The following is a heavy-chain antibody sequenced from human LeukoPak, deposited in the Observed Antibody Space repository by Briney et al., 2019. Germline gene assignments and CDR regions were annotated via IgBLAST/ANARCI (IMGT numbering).Heavy chain of an antibody. CDR1: GFSISSGYF. Sequence: SETLSLTRAVSGFSISSGYFWGCIRRPPGKGLEWIGTIHYPESTYYNPSLNSRLTISIDTSKNHFSLKLSSVTAADTALYYCARGRGRQVGTRWHPDTHHNYWGQGILVTVSS. CDR3: ARGRGRQVGTRWHPDTHHNY. CDR2: IHYPEST. V-gene: IGHV4-38-2*01. J-gene: IGHJ4*02. D-gene: IGHD6-13*01.